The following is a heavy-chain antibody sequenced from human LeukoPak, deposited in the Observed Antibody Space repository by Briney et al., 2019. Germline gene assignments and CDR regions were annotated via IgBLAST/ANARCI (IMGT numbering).Heavy chain of an antibody. J-gene: IGHJ6*03. CDR3: ARETSQKGAHYMDV. V-gene: IGHV4-39*07. D-gene: IGHD3-16*01. Sequence: SETLSLTCTVSGGSISSSSYYWAWIRQPPGKGLEWIGSIHYSGSTYYNPSLQSRVTISIDTSKNQFSLKLSSVTAADTAVYYCARETSQKGAHYMDVWGKGTTVTISS. CDR1: GGSISSSSYY. CDR2: IHYSGST.